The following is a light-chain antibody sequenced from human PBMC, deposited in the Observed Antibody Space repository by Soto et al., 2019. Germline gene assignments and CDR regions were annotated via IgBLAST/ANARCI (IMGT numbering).Light chain of an antibody. CDR1: QNVYNN. V-gene: IGKV3-15*01. Sequence: EIVMTQSPATLSVSPGEGATLSCKASQNVYNNLAWYQQRPGQPPRILIYDASTMATGISARVSGSGYGTEFTLTISSLQSEDFAVYFCQQCTNWPLTFGGGTKVEIK. J-gene: IGKJ4*01. CDR2: DAS. CDR3: QQCTNWPLT.